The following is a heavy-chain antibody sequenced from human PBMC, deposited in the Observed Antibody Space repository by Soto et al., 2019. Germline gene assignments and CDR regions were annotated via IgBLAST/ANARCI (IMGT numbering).Heavy chain of an antibody. CDR2: IFYGGRP. Sequence: QVQLQESGPKLVKPSETLSLTCSVSGGSISGYYWSWIRQAPGKGLEWIGYIFYGGRPSYNPSLKRRVTISADTPKNQFSLRLASVTAADTAVYYCARDHGITAEFYFDFWGQGTLVTVSS. V-gene: IGHV4-59*01. CDR3: ARDHGITAEFYFDF. CDR1: GGSISGYY. J-gene: IGHJ4*02. D-gene: IGHD3-16*01.